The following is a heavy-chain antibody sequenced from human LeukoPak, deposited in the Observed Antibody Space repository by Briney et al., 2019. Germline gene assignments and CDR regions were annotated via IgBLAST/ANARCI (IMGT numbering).Heavy chain of an antibody. CDR2: ISSSSANI. V-gene: IGHV3-48*01. D-gene: IGHD5-12*01. CDR3: ATDKSLGYTYYYYLDV. J-gene: IGHJ6*03. Sequence: SGGSLRLSCAASGLTFSNYAMNWVRQAPGKGLGWVAYISSSSANIRYADSVKDRFTVSRDNAKSALSLQMNSLRAGDTAVYYCATDKSLGYTYYYYLDVWGKGTTVTVSS. CDR1: GLTFSNYA.